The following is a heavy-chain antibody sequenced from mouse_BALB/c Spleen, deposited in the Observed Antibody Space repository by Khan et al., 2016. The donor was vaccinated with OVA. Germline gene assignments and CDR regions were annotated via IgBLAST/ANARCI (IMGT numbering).Heavy chain of an antibody. CDR2: IDPFNGGS. J-gene: IGHJ3*01. D-gene: IGHD1-1*01. CDR3: TRHGSTSWFAY. Sequence: LEVSGPELMKPGASVKISCRASGYSFTTYYIHWVKQSHGKTLEWIGYIDPFNGGSTYNQKFKAKATLTVDKSSSTAYMHLSSLTSEDSAVYYCTRHGSTSWFAYWGQGTLVTVSA. V-gene: IGHV1S135*01. CDR1: GYSFTTYY.